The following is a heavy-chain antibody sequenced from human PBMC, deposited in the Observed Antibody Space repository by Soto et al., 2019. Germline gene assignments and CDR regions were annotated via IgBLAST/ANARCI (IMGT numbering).Heavy chain of an antibody. D-gene: IGHD3-3*01. CDR1: GFTFSSYS. J-gene: IGHJ4*02. CDR3: ARDLYYDFWSGYYPYYFDY. V-gene: IGHV3-21*01. CDR2: ISSSSSYI. Sequence: VGSLRLSCAASGFTFSSYSMNWVRQAPGKGLEWVSSISSSSSYIYYADSVKGRFTISRDNAKNSLYLQMNSLRAEDTAVYYCARDLYYDFWSGYYPYYFDYWGQGTLVTVSS.